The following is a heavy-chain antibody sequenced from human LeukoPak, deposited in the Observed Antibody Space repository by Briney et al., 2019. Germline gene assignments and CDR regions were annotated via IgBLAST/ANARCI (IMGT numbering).Heavy chain of an antibody. Sequence: SETLSLTCAVYGGSFSGYYWSWIRQPPGKGLEWIGEINHSGSTNYNPSLKSRVTISVDTSKNQFSLKLSSVTAADTAVYYCATRSVVVVVAATQDWFDPWAREPWSPSPQ. CDR3: ATRSVVVVVAATQDWFDP. J-gene: IGHJ5*02. CDR2: INHSGST. V-gene: IGHV4-34*01. D-gene: IGHD2-15*01. CDR1: GGSFSGYY.